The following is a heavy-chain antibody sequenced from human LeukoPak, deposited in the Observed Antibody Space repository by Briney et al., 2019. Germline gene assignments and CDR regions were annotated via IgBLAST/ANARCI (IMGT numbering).Heavy chain of an antibody. D-gene: IGHD3-22*01. V-gene: IGHV4-34*01. CDR3: ARMYYYDSSGHYGYNWFDP. CDR1: GGSFSGNY. J-gene: IGHJ5*02. Sequence: SETLSLTCGLYGGSFSGNYWSWIRQPPGTGLEWIGTIYYSGSTYYNPSLKSRVTVSVDTSKNQFSLRLTSVTAADTAVYYCARMYYYDSSGHYGYNWFDPWGQGTLVTVSS. CDR2: IYYSGST.